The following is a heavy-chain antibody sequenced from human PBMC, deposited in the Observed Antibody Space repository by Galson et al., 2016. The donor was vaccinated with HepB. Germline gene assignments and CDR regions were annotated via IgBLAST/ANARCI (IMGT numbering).Heavy chain of an antibody. Sequence: SLRLSCAASGFTFSRYEMHWVRQAPGKGLEWVSYISSSGTTIYYADSVKGQFTISRDNAKNSLYLQMNSLRAEDTAVYYCAREPVRLDDLLTGPPKNPDYWGQGTLVTVSS. J-gene: IGHJ4*02. CDR2: ISSSGTTI. V-gene: IGHV3-48*03. CDR3: AREPVRLDDLLTGPPKNPDY. D-gene: IGHD3-9*01. CDR1: GFTFSRYE.